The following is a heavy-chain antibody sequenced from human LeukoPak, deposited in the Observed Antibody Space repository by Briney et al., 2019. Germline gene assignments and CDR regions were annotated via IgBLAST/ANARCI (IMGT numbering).Heavy chain of an antibody. J-gene: IGHJ4*02. Sequence: SETLSLTCTVSGGSISSYYWSWIRQPPGKGLEWIGSIYHSGSTYYNPSLKSRVTISVDTSKNQFSLKLSSVTAADTAVYYCARATVTTGVDYWGQGTLVTVSS. CDR2: IYHSGST. D-gene: IGHD4-17*01. CDR1: GGSISSYY. CDR3: ARATVTTGVDY. V-gene: IGHV4-38-2*02.